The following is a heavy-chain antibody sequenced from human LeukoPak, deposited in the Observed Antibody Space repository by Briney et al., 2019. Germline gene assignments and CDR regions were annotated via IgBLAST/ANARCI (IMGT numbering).Heavy chain of an antibody. CDR1: GYTFTSYG. D-gene: IGHD6-13*01. Sequence: ASVKVSCKASGYTFTSYGISWVRQAPGQGLEWMGWISAYNGNTNYAQKLQGRVTMTTDTSTSTAYMELRSLRSDDTAVYYCARPIAPAGTSYSDYWGQGPLVTVSS. V-gene: IGHV1-18*01. J-gene: IGHJ4*02. CDR3: ARPIAPAGTSYSDY. CDR2: ISAYNGNT.